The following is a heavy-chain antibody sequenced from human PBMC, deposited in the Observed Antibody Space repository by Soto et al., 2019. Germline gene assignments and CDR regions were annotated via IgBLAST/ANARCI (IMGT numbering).Heavy chain of an antibody. D-gene: IGHD3-3*01. CDR1: GYTFTGYY. CDR3: ARDLYDFWSGKVGYYGMAV. V-gene: IGHV1-2*04. J-gene: IGHJ6*02. CDR2: INPNSGGT. Sequence: GASVKVSCKASGYTFTGYYMHWVRQAPGQGLEWMGWINPNSGGTNYAQKFQGWVTMTRDTSISTAYMELSRLRSDDTAVYYCARDLYDFWSGKVGYYGMAVWGQGTTVTVSS.